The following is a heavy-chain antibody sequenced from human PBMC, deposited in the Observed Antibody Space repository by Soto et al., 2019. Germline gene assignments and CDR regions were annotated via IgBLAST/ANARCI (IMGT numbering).Heavy chain of an antibody. V-gene: IGHV3-7*01. J-gene: IGHJ4*02. Sequence: EVQLVESGGGLVQPGGSLRLSCAASGFTFSSHWMSWVRQAPGKGLEWVANIKEDGSEKYYVDSVKGRFTISRDNAKNTLYLEMNSLRAEDTAVYYCVRDHYFSSYFWGQGTLVIVSS. D-gene: IGHD4-4*01. CDR1: GFTFSSHW. CDR2: IKEDGSEK. CDR3: VRDHYFSSYF.